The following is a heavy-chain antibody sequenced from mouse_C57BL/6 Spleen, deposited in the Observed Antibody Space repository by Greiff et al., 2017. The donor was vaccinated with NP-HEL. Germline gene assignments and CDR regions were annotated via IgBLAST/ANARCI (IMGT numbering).Heavy chain of an antibody. V-gene: IGHV1-64*01. J-gene: IGHJ3*01. D-gene: IGHD1-1*02. Sequence: QVQLQQPGAELVKPGASVKLSCKASGYTFTSYWMHWVKQRPGQGLEWIGMIHPNSGSTNYNEKFKSKATLTVDKASSTVYMQLSSLTSEDSEIYYYARSSGGCFAYWGQGTLVTVSA. CDR3: ARSSGGCFAY. CDR1: GYTFTSYW. CDR2: IHPNSGST.